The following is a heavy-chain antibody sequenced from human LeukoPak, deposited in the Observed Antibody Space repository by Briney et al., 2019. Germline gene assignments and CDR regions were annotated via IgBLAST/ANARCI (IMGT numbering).Heavy chain of an antibody. CDR2: INAHNGNT. J-gene: IGHJ4*02. Sequence: ASVKVSCKASGYTHPNYRFSWVRPPPGQGLEWTEWINAHNGNTNYAQKLQGRVTRTTGTSTSTAYMELRSLRSDDTAVYYCARDRSGYDYVTYFDYWGQGALVTVSS. CDR1: GYTHPNYR. CDR3: ARDRSGYDYVTYFDY. D-gene: IGHD5-12*01. V-gene: IGHV1-18*04.